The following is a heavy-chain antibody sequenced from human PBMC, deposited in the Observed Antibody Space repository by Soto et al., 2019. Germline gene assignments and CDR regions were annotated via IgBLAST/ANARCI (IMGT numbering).Heavy chain of an antibody. V-gene: IGHV4-4*02. Sequence: PSETLSLTCAVSGASISSSNWWTWVRQPPGRGLEWIGEIYHSGSTKYNPSLKSRVTISVDKSKNQFSLKLSSLSAADTAVYYCGRLEGLATISYYFDYWGQGALVTVSS. CDR2: IYHSGST. J-gene: IGHJ4*02. CDR3: GRLEGLATISYYFDY. D-gene: IGHD3-9*01. CDR1: GASISSSNW.